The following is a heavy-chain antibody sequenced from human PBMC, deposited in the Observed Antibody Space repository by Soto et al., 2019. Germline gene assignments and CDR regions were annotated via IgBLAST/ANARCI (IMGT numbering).Heavy chain of an antibody. J-gene: IGHJ6*02. Sequence: TLSLTCTVSGGSIRSSSHYWSWIRQPPGKALEWLARIDWDDDKYYSTSLKTRLTISKDTSKNQVVLTMTNMDPVDTATYYCARTIRGSGSHYYGMDVWGQGTTVTVSS. CDR2: IDWDDDK. V-gene: IGHV2-70*11. CDR1: GGSIRSSSHY. CDR3: ARTIRGSGSHYYGMDV. D-gene: IGHD1-26*01.